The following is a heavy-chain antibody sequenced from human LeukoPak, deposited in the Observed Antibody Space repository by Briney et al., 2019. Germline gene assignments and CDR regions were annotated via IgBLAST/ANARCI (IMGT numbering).Heavy chain of an antibody. CDR3: ARVRLHYYGSGSYGIDY. V-gene: IGHV4-59*12. Sequence: PSETLSLTCTVSGGSISSYYWSWIRQPPGKGLEWIGYIYYSGSTNYNPSLKSRVTISVDTSKNQFSLKLSSVTAADTAVYYCARVRLHYYGSGSYGIDYWGQGTLVTVSS. CDR1: GGSISSYY. J-gene: IGHJ4*02. D-gene: IGHD3-10*01. CDR2: IYYSGST.